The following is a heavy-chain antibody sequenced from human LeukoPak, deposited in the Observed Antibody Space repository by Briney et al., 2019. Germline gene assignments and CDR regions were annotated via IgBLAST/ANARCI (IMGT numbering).Heavy chain of an antibody. CDR3: AKEVLSGDYVDS. J-gene: IGHJ4*02. CDR1: GFTFNSYA. CDR2: IGSGGTT. V-gene: IGHV3-23*01. Sequence: GGSLRLSCAASGFTFNSYAMSWVPQAPGKGLEWVSAIGSGGTTYYADSVEGRFTISRDNSKNTLILQMNSLRAEDTAVYYCAKEVLSGDYVDSWGEGTLVTVSS. D-gene: IGHD4/OR15-4a*01.